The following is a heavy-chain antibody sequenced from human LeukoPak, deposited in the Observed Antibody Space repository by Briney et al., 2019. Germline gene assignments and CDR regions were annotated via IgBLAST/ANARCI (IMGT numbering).Heavy chain of an antibody. D-gene: IGHD1-26*01. CDR2: INHSGST. V-gene: IGHV4-34*01. CDR3: ARGPMGATTFDY. CDR1: GGSFSGYY. Sequence: SETLSLTCAAYGGSFSGYYWSWIRQPPGKGLEWIGEINHSGSTNYNPSLKSRVTISVDTSKNQFSLKLSSVTAADTAVYYCARGPMGATTFDYWGQGTLVTVSS. J-gene: IGHJ4*02.